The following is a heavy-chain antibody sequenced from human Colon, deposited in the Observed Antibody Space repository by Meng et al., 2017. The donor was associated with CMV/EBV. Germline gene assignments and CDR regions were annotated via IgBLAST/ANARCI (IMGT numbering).Heavy chain of an antibody. Sequence: GESLKISCAASGFTFGGYPMHWVRQAPGKGLECVAAISTDGRHTFYADSVKGRFTISRDESRYTVDLQMSNLRLDDTAVYYCARDPETPPEVPAALDYWGQGTLVTVSS. CDR3: ARDPETPPEVPAALDY. J-gene: IGHJ4*02. D-gene: IGHD2-2*01. V-gene: IGHV3-30*04. CDR2: ISTDGRHT. CDR1: GFTFGGYP.